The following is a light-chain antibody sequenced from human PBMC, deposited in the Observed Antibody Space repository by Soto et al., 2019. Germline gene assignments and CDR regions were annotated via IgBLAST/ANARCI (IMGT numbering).Light chain of an antibody. V-gene: IGKV1-5*03. CDR1: LKISNW. Sequence: DIQVTQSPSTLSASIGDRVTITCRATLKISNWLAWYQQKPGTAPNLLISKASNLESGVPSRFSGTGFGTEFTLTISSLQPDDFATYYGQHYNSYPWTFGQGTKVEIK. CDR2: KAS. J-gene: IGKJ1*01. CDR3: QHYNSYPWT.